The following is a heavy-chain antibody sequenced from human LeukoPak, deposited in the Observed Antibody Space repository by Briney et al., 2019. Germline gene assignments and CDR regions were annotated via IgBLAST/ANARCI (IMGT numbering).Heavy chain of an antibody. D-gene: IGHD6-19*01. Sequence: PGGSLRLSCEASGFTFSSYAMTWLRQAPGKGLEWVSALSDNGVRTYYTDSVQGRFIISRDNSKNTLYLQMNSLRAEDTAVYYCARDERRAVADRFDCWGQGTLVTVSS. V-gene: IGHV3-23*01. CDR3: ARDERRAVADRFDC. J-gene: IGHJ4*02. CDR2: LSDNGVRT. CDR1: GFTFSSYA.